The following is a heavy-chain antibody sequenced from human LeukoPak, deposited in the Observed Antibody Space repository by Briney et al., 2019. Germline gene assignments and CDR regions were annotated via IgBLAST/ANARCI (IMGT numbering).Heavy chain of an antibody. CDR1: GGSISSGSYY. D-gene: IGHD5-18*01. J-gene: IGHJ6*02. CDR2: IYTSGST. V-gene: IGHV4-61*02. Sequence: SETLSLTCTVSGGSISSGSYYWSWIRQPAGKGLEWIGRIYTSGSTNYNPSLKSRVTISVDTSKNQFSLKLSSVTAADTAVYYCARGPRTAMVLRRYYYGMDVWGQGTTVTVSS. CDR3: ARGPRTAMVLRRYYYGMDV.